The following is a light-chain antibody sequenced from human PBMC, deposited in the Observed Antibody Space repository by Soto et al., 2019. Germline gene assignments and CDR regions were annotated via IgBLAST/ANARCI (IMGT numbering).Light chain of an antibody. CDR3: MQARHPAWT. CDR2: SGS. J-gene: IGKJ1*01. Sequence: IVMTQSPLSLPVTPGEPASMSCRSNQSLLHSNGYNYLDWYLQKLGQSPHLLMYSGSDRASGVPVSFSDRGSGTDCTLRISRGQAADVGLYYVMQARHPAWTYGQGTKV. V-gene: IGKV2-28*01. CDR1: QSLLHSNGYNY.